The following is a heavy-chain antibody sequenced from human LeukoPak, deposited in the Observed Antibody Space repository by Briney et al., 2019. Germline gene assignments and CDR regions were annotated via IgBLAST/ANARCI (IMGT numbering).Heavy chain of an antibody. Sequence: GGSLRLSCAASGFTFSSYAMSWVRQAPGKGLEWVSTISGSGGGTYYADSVKGRFTISRDNFKNTLYVQMNSLRAEDTAVYYCAKTISGYYIDAFDIWGQGTMVTVSS. CDR2: ISGSGGGT. D-gene: IGHD3-22*01. CDR1: GFTFSSYA. J-gene: IGHJ3*02. CDR3: AKTISGYYIDAFDI. V-gene: IGHV3-23*01.